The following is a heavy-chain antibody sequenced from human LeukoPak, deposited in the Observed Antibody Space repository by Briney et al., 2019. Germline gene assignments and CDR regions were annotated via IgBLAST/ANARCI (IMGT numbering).Heavy chain of an antibody. CDR1: GFTFSSYA. J-gene: IGHJ4*02. D-gene: IGHD1-26*01. Sequence: GGSLRLSCAASGFTFSSYAMSWVRQAPGKGLEWVSAISGSGGSTYYADSVKGRFTISRDNSKNTLYLQMNSLRAADTDVYYCAKGGVGATHYFDYWGQGTLVTVSS. V-gene: IGHV3-23*01. CDR3: AKGGVGATHYFDY. CDR2: ISGSGGST.